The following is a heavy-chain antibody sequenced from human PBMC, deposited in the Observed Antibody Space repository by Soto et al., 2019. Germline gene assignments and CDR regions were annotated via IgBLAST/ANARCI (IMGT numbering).Heavy chain of an antibody. CDR3: ASAYRPYSSGWYIDP. CDR1: GFTFSSYA. D-gene: IGHD6-19*01. CDR2: ISYDGSNK. Sequence: QVQLVESGGGVVQPGRSLRLSCAASGFTFSSYAMHWVRQAPGKGLGGVAVISYDGSNKYYADSVKGRFTISRDNSKNTLYLQMNSLRAEDTAVYYCASAYRPYSSGWYIDPWGQGTLVTVSS. V-gene: IGHV3-30-3*01. J-gene: IGHJ5*02.